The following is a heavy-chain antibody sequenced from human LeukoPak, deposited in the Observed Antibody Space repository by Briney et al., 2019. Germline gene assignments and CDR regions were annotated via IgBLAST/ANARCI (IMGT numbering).Heavy chain of an antibody. CDR1: GYTLTELS. V-gene: IGHV1-24*01. J-gene: IGHJ3*02. CDR2: FDPEDGET. Sequence: ASVKVSCKVSGYTLTELSMHWVRQAPGKGLEWMGGFDPEDGETIYAQKFQGRVTTTEDTSTDTAYMEPSSLRSEDTAVYYCATESDAFDIWGQGTMVTVSS. CDR3: ATESDAFDI.